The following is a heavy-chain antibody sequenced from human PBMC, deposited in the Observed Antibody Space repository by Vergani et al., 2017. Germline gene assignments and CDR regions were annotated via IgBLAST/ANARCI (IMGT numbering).Heavy chain of an antibody. CDR2: ISSSSSTI. V-gene: IGHV3-48*01. Sequence: EVQLVESGGGLVQPGGSLRLSCAASGFTFSSYSRNWVRQAPGKGLEWVSYISSSSSTIYYADSVKGRFTISRDNAKNSLYLQMNSLRAEDTAVYYWARDWSIAAAGSAFDIWGQGTMVTVSS. CDR3: ARDWSIAAAGSAFDI. D-gene: IGHD6-13*01. CDR1: GFTFSSYS. J-gene: IGHJ3*02.